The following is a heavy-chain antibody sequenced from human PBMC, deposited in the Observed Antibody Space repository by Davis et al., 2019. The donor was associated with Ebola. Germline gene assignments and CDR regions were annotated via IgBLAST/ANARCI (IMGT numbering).Heavy chain of an antibody. J-gene: IGHJ3*02. V-gene: IGHV4-34*01. D-gene: IGHD2-2*01. CDR3: ARNIIEVPAALGI. Sequence: SETLSLTCAVYGGSFSGYYWSWIRQPPGKGLEWIGEINHSGSTNYNPSLKSRVTISVDTSKNQFSLMLNSVTAADTAVYYCARNIIEVPAALGIWGQGTMVTIS. CDR2: INHSGST. CDR1: GGSFSGYY.